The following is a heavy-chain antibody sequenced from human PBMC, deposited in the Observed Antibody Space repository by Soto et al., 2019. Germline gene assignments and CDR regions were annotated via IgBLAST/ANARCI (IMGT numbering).Heavy chain of an antibody. D-gene: IGHD6-13*01. V-gene: IGHV2-5*02. CDR3: AHRKAWHQLFLGDATFDY. CDR1: GFSLSTSGVG. CDR2: IYWDDDK. J-gene: IGHJ4*02. Sequence: QITLKESGPTLVKPTQTLTLTCTFSGFSLSTSGVGVGWIRQPPGKALEWLALIYWDDDKRYSPSLKSRLTITKDTSNTPVVLTMTNMDPVDTATYYCAHRKAWHQLFLGDATFDYWGQGTLVTVSS.